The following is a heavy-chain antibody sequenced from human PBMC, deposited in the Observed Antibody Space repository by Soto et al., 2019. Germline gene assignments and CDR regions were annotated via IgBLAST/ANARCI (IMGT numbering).Heavy chain of an antibody. CDR3: AREQSHGITIL. Sequence: PSETLSLTCTVSGGSVSSGSYYWSWIRQPPGKGLEWIGYIYYSGSTNYNPSLKSRVTISVDTSKNQFSLKLSSVTAADTAVYYCAREQSHGITILGGQGTLVTVSS. J-gene: IGHJ4*02. V-gene: IGHV4-61*01. CDR2: IYYSGST. CDR1: GGSVSSGSYY. D-gene: IGHD3-3*01.